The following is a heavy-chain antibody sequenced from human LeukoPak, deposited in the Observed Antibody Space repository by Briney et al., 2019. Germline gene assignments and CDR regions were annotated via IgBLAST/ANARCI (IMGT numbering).Heavy chain of an antibody. Sequence: PGGSLRLSCAASGFTFDDYAVHWVRQAPGKGLEWVSGISWNSGSIGYADSVKGRFTISRDNAKNSLYLQMNSLRAEDTALYYCAKEASGDDAFDIWGQGTMVTVSS. D-gene: IGHD7-27*01. CDR2: ISWNSGSI. J-gene: IGHJ3*02. CDR1: GFTFDDYA. CDR3: AKEASGDDAFDI. V-gene: IGHV3-9*01.